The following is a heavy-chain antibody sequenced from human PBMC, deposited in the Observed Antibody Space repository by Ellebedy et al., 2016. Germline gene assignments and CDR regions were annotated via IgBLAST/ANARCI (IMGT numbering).Heavy chain of an antibody. Sequence: GESLKISXAASGFTFSGSAMHWVRQASGKGLEWVGRIRSKANSYATAYAASVTGRFTISRDDSKNTVYLQMNSLKTEDTAVYYCATDIWRGYRRDWFDPWGQGTLVTVSS. CDR1: GFTFSGSA. CDR2: IRSKANSYAT. V-gene: IGHV3-73*01. CDR3: ATDIWRGYRRDWFDP. D-gene: IGHD3-3*01. J-gene: IGHJ5*02.